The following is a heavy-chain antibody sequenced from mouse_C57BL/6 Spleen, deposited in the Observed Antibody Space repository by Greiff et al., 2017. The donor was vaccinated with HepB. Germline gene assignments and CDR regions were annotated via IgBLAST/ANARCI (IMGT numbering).Heavy chain of an antibody. CDR1: GFTFSDYG. D-gene: IGHD3-3*01. V-gene: IGHV5-17*01. J-gene: IGHJ3*01. Sequence: EVKLVGSGGGLVKPGGYLKLSCATSGFTFSDYGMHWVRQAPEKGLEWGAYISSCSSTIYYADTVKGRFTISRDNAKNTLFLQMTSLRSEDTAMYYCARGLAWFAYWGQGTLFTVSA. CDR2: ISSCSSTI. CDR3: ARGLAWFAY.